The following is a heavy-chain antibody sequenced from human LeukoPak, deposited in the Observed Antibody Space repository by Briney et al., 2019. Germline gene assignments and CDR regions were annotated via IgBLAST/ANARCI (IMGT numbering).Heavy chain of an antibody. CDR1: GGSFSGYY. Sequence: SETLSLTCAVYGGSFSGYYWSWIRQPPGKGLEWIGEINHSGSTNYNPSLKSRVTISVDTSKNQFSLKLRSVTAADTAVYYCARVEEYYDYVWGSYRPYLDYWGQGTLVTVSS. J-gene: IGHJ4*02. CDR2: INHSGST. CDR3: ARVEEYYDYVWGSYRPYLDY. D-gene: IGHD3-16*02. V-gene: IGHV4-34*01.